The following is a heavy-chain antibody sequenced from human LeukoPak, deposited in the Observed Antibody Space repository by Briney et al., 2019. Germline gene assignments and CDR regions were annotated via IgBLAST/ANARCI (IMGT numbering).Heavy chain of an antibody. CDR2: INHSGST. CDR1: GGSFSGYY. CDR3: ARDAKSQDAFDI. V-gene: IGHV4-34*01. J-gene: IGHJ3*02. Sequence: PSETLSLTCAVYGGSFSGYYWSWIRQPPGKGLEWIGEINHSGSTNYNPSLKSRVTISVDTSKNQFSLKLSSVTAADTAVYYCARDAKSQDAFDIWGQGTMVTVSS.